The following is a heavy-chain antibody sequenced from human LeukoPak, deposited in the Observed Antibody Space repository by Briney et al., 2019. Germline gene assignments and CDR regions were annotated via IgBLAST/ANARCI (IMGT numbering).Heavy chain of an antibody. J-gene: IGHJ6*03. D-gene: IGHD2-15*01. Sequence: PGGSLRLSCAASGFTFSSYGMTWVRQAPGKGLEWVSSISRSGSTKYYADSVKGRFTISGDNAKNSLFLQMNSLRAEDTAVYYCARVLRYCSGGNCYSGGLGYMDVWGKGTTVTISS. V-gene: IGHV3-48*04. CDR2: ISRSGSTK. CDR1: GFTFSSYG. CDR3: ARVLRYCSGGNCYSGGLGYMDV.